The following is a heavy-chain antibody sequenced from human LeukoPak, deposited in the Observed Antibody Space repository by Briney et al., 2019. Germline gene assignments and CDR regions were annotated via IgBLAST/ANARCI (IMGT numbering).Heavy chain of an antibody. CDR3: TRYSGSPGDY. CDR1: GFTFNTAW. J-gene: IGHJ4*02. D-gene: IGHD1-26*01. Sequence: PGGSLRLSCTASGFTFNTAWMSWVRQAPGKGLEWVGRIRSAVDDGTADYAVPVKGRFIISRDDSTNTIYLHMASLRTDDTAVYHCTRYSGSPGDYWGQGTLVTVSS. CDR2: IRSAVDDGTA. V-gene: IGHV3-15*01.